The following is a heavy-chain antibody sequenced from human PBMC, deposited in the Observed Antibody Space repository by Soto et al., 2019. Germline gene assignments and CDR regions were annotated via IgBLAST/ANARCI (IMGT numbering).Heavy chain of an antibody. V-gene: IGHV3-30*04. CDR1: GFTFSSYD. Sequence: GGSLRLSCAASGFTFSSYDMHWVRQAPGKGLEWVAVISYDGSNKYYADSVKGRFNISRDNSKNTLYLQMNSLRAEDTAVYYYSVVSTGYMVGRFDPWGQGTLVTVSS. J-gene: IGHJ5*02. CDR3: SVVSTGYMVGRFDP. CDR2: ISYDGSNK. D-gene: IGHD1-1*01.